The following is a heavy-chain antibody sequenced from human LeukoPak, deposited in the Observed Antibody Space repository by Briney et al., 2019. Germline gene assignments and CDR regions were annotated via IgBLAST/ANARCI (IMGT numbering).Heavy chain of an antibody. V-gene: IGHV3-11*03. Sequence: PGGSLRLSCAASGFSFSDYYMSWIRQAPGKGLEWVSYISPSSTHTPYADPVKGRFTISRDNAKNSLYLQMNSLKAEDTAVYYCARAYYYDSRDGMDVWGQGTTVTVSS. CDR3: ARAYYYDSRDGMDV. J-gene: IGHJ6*02. D-gene: IGHD3-22*01. CDR2: ISPSSTHT. CDR1: GFSFSDYY.